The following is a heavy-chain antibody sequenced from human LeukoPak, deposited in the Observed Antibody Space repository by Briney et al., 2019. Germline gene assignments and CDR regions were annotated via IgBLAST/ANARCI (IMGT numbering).Heavy chain of an antibody. D-gene: IGHD3-10*01. CDR1: GFTVNSNY. CDR3: ARVSLGNNYGSGSYDY. V-gene: IGHV3-53*01. CDR2: IYSGGTT. J-gene: IGHJ4*02. Sequence: PGGSLRLSCAASGFTVNSNYMSWVRQAPGKELEWFSVIYSGGTTYYADSVNGRFTTSRDNSKNTLYVQMNSLRAEDTAVYYCARVSLGNNYGSGSYDYWGQGTLVTVSS.